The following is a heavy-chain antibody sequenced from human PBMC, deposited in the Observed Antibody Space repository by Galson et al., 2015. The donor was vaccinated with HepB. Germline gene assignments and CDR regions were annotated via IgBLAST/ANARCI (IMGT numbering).Heavy chain of an antibody. V-gene: IGHV3-21*01. CDR1: GFTFSSYS. CDR3: ARAGYDFWSGHPAA. CDR2: ISSSSSYI. Sequence: SLRLSCAASGFTFSSYSMNWVRQAPGKGLEWVSSISSSSSYIYYADSVKGRFTISRDNAKNSLYLQMNSLRAEDTAVYYCARAGYDFWSGHPAAWGQGTLVTVSS. J-gene: IGHJ4*02. D-gene: IGHD3-3*01.